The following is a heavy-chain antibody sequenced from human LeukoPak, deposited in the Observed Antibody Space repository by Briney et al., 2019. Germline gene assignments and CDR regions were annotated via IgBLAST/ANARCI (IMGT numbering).Heavy chain of an antibody. V-gene: IGHV3-30*04. CDR2: ISYDGSNK. CDR1: GFTFSSYA. CDR3: AREGGWELLRTFDY. Sequence: PGGSLRLSCAASGFTFSSYAMHWVRQAPGKGLEWVAVISYDGSNKYYADSVKGRFTISRDNSKNTLYLQMNSLRAEDTAVYYCAREGGWELLRTFDYWGQGTLVTVSS. D-gene: IGHD1-26*01. J-gene: IGHJ4*02.